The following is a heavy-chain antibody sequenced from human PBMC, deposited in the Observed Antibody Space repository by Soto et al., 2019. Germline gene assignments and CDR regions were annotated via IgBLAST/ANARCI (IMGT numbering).Heavy chain of an antibody. V-gene: IGHV1-69*02. Sequence: KVSCTASGGTFSSYTISWVRQAPGQGLEWMGRIIPILGIANYAQKFQGRVTITADKSTSTAYMELSSLRSEDTAVYYCARAYCSGGSCFKSHFDYWGQGTLVTVSS. CDR1: GGTFSSYT. D-gene: IGHD2-15*01. J-gene: IGHJ4*02. CDR3: ARAYCSGGSCFKSHFDY. CDR2: IIPILGIA.